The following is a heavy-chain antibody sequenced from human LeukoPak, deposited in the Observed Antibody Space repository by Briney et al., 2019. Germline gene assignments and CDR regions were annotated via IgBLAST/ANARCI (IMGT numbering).Heavy chain of an antibody. V-gene: IGHV5-51*01. CDR1: GYSFTSYW. CDR3: VRTYYYDTSGYFPIGY. Sequence: GESLKISCKGSGYSFTSYWIGWVRQMPGKGLEWMGVIYPGDSDTRYSPSFQGQVTISADKSISTAYLQWSSLKASDTAMYYCVRTYYYDTSGYFPIGYWGQGTLVTVSS. D-gene: IGHD3-22*01. CDR2: IYPGDSDT. J-gene: IGHJ4*02.